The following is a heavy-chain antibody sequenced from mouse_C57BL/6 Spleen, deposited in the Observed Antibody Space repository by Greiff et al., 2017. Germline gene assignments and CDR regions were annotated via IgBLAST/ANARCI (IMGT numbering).Heavy chain of an antibody. Sequence: QVQLQQSGAELVRPGASVTLSCKAPGYTFTDYEMHWVKQTPVHGLEWIGAIDPETGGTAYNQKFKGKAILTADKSSSTAYMELRSLTSEDSAVYYCTRPLTMDYWGQGTSVTVSS. CDR2: IDPETGGT. CDR1: GYTFTDYE. CDR3: TRPLTMDY. V-gene: IGHV1-15*01. J-gene: IGHJ4*01.